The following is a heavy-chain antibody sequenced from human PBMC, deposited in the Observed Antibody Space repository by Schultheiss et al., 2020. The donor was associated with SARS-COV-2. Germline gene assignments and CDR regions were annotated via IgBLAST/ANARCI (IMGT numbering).Heavy chain of an antibody. D-gene: IGHD2-8*02. CDR1: GFTFSSYD. Sequence: GESLKISCAASGFTFSSYDMHWVRQATGKGLEWVSAIGTGGDTNQPASVKGRFIMSRDDGRNSLYLQMNRLRVEDTAVYYCAKVGDCTGDNCYKFYYYGMDVWGQGTTVTVSS. CDR3: AKVGDCTGDNCYKFYYYGMDV. J-gene: IGHJ6*02. CDR2: IGTGGDT. V-gene: IGHV3-13*04.